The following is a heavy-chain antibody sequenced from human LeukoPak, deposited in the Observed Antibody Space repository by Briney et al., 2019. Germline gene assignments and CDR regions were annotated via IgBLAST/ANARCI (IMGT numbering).Heavy chain of an antibody. V-gene: IGHV4-38-2*02. CDR1: GYSIRSAYY. CDR3: ARRYNWNDVGEDAFDI. Sequence: PSETLSLTCTVSGYSIRSAYYWGWIRQPPGKGLEWIGSIYYSGSTYYNPSLKSRVTISVDTSKNQFSLKLSSVTAADTAVYYCARRYNWNDVGEDAFDIWGQGTMVTVSS. J-gene: IGHJ3*02. D-gene: IGHD1-1*01. CDR2: IYYSGST.